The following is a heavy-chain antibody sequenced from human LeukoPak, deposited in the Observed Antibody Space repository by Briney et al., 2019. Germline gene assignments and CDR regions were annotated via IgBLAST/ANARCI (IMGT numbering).Heavy chain of an antibody. CDR2: INWNGGSI. CDR3: ARDRGGYGHFDY. J-gene: IGHJ4*02. Sequence: GGYLRLSCAGSGFTFDGYGMSWVRQAPGKGLEWVSGINWNGGSIGYVDSVKGRFTISRDNAKNSLYLQRNSLRAEDTALYYCARDRGGYGHFDYWGQGTLVTVSS. V-gene: IGHV3-20*04. D-gene: IGHD3-16*01. CDR1: GFTFDGYG.